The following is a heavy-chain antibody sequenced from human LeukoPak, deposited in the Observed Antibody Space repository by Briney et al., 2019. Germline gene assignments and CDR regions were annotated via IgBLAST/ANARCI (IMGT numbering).Heavy chain of an antibody. V-gene: IGHV1-46*01. J-gene: IGHJ5*02. Sequence: ASVKVSCKASGYTFTGYYMHWVRQAPGQGLEWMGIINPSGGSTSYAQKFQGRVTMTRDTSTSTVYMELSSLRSEDTAVYYCARDSVYDILTGYGLIAVAVRGFDPWGQGTLVTVSS. CDR3: ARDSVYDILTGYGLIAVAVRGFDP. CDR2: INPSGGST. CDR1: GYTFTGYY. D-gene: IGHD3-9*01.